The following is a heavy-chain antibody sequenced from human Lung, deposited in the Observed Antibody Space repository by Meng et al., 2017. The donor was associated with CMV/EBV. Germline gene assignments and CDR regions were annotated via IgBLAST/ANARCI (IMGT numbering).Heavy chain of an antibody. CDR1: GFTFGNYV. CDR3: AKTFWTGYGPFDL. CDR2: ISGGSGDT. D-gene: IGHD3/OR15-3a*01. V-gene: IGHV3-23*01. J-gene: IGHJ3*01. Sequence: LXCAASGFTFGNYVMTWVRQAPGKGLEWVSSISGGSGDTHYASPVHGRFSISRDDSKNTLYLQMNSLRDEDTAVYYCAKTFWTGYGPFDLWGQGTMVTVSS.